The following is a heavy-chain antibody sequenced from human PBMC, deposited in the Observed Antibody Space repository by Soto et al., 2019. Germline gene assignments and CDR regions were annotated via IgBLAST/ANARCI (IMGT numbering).Heavy chain of an antibody. J-gene: IGHJ4*02. CDR1: GGSVTSDEDY. CDR2: ISNSGST. V-gene: IGHV4-30-4*01. CDR3: ATESGSTYGYFDH. Sequence: PSETLSLTCTVSGGSVTSDEDYWTWIRQSPGKGLEWIGYISNSGSTGYNPSLKTRLSMSVDRSKNQFTLRLTSVTAADTAVYFCATESGSTYGYFDHWGQGTQVTVSP. D-gene: IGHD5-18*01.